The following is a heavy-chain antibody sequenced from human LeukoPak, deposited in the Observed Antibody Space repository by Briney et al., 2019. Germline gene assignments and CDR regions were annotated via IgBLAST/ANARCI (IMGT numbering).Heavy chain of an antibody. CDR2: INHSGST. CDR1: GGSFTCYY. D-gene: IGHD3-10*01. V-gene: IGHV4-34*01. J-gene: IGHJ5*02. Sequence: PSEALSLTSPVYGGSFTCYYWRWIRQPPGKGREWIGAINHSGSTNYNPSLKSRITISVDTSKNQFSLKLSSVTAADTAVYYCARGKNYYGSGSYYNAKPRPLNWFDPWGQGPLVTVSS. CDR3: ARGKNYYGSGSYYNAKPRPLNWFDP.